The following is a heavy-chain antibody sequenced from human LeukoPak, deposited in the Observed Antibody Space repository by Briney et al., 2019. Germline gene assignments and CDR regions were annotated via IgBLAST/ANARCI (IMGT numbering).Heavy chain of an antibody. D-gene: IGHD2-2*01. V-gene: IGHV3-9*01. CDR1: GFTFDDYA. J-gene: IGHJ4*02. CDR3: IKGAAAISYYFDY. CDR2: ISWNSGSI. Sequence: GRSLRLSCAASGFTFDDYAMHWVRQAPGKGLEWVSGISWNSGSIGYADSVKGRFTISRDNAKKSLYLQMNSLRAEDTALYYCIKGAAAISYYFDYWGQGSLVTVSS.